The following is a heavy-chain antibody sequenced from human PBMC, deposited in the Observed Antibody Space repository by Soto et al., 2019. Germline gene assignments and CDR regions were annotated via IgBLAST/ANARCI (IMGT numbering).Heavy chain of an antibody. D-gene: IGHD2-2*01. Sequence: QVQLVQSGAEVKKPGSSVKVSCKASGGTFSSYTISWVRQAPGQGLEWMGRIIPILGIANYAQKFQGRVTITADKSTSTGYLELSSLRSEDTAVYYCARGGYCSSTSCCSIWQMDVWGQGTTVTVSS. CDR3: ARGGYCSSTSCCSIWQMDV. J-gene: IGHJ6*02. CDR2: IIPILGIA. V-gene: IGHV1-69*02. CDR1: GGTFSSYT.